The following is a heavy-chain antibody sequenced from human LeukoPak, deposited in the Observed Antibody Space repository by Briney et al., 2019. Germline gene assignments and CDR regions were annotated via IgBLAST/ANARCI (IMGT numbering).Heavy chain of an antibody. CDR2: IYYSGST. CDR3: AKGRWNGMDV. V-gene: IGHV4-59*01. J-gene: IGHJ6*02. CDR1: GVSISSFY. Sequence: SETPSPPCTVSGVSISSFYWSWVRQPPGKGREWIGSIYYSGSTNYNPSLKSRVTISIDTSKNHVSLKLNSVTAVDAAVYFCAKGRWNGMDVWGRGTTVTVSS. D-gene: IGHD4-23*01.